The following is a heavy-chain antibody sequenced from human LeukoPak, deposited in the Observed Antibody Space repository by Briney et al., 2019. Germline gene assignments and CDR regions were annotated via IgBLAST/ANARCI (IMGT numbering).Heavy chain of an antibody. CDR3: ARGTTLAAAGTPFDY. V-gene: IGHV3-20*04. J-gene: IGHJ4*02. D-gene: IGHD6-13*01. CDR1: GFTFDDYG. Sequence: GGSLRLSCAASGFTFDDYGMSWVRQAPGKGLEWVSAINWNGGSTGYADSVKGRFTISRDNAKSSLYLQMNSLRAEDTALYYCARGTTLAAAGTPFDYWGQGTLVTVSS. CDR2: INWNGGST.